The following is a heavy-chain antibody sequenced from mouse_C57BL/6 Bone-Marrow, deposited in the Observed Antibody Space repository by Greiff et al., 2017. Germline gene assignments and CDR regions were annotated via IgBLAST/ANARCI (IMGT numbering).Heavy chain of an antibody. D-gene: IGHD2-4*01. CDR1: GFSLTSYG. CDR2: IWSGGST. CDR3: ARQASSTMTTWYFDV. V-gene: IGHV2-2*01. J-gene: IGHJ1*03. Sequence: VMLVESGPGLVQPSQSLSITCTVSGFSLTSYGVHWVRQSPGKGLEWLGVIWSGGSTDYNAAFISRLSISKDNSKSQVFFKMNSLQADDTAIDYCARQASSTMTTWYFDVWGTGTTVTVSS.